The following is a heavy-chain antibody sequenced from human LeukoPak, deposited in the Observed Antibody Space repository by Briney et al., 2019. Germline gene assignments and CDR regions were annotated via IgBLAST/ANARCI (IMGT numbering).Heavy chain of an antibody. J-gene: IGHJ4*02. CDR1: GYTFIGYY. Sequence: ASVKVSCKASGYTFIGYYMNWVRQAPGQGLEWMGWINSSSGGTNYAQSFQGRVTMTRDTSISTAYMELSRLTSDDTAVYYCARGGYTGYDGLDPNYWGQGTLVTVSS. V-gene: IGHV1-2*02. D-gene: IGHD5-12*01. CDR2: INSSSGGT. CDR3: ARGGYTGYDGLDPNY.